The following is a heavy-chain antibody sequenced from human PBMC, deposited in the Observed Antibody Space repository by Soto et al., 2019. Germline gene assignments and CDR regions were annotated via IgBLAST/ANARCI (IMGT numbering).Heavy chain of an antibody. D-gene: IGHD3-10*01. CDR2: INQDGSQR. V-gene: IGHV3-7*01. Sequence: EVQLVDSGGGLVQPGGSLRLSCAASGFTFTGFWMAWVRQAPGTGLEWVANINQDGSQRYYMDSVKGRFTISRDNAEKSLYLQMNSLRAEDTAVYYCARTGDDYWGQGTLVTVSS. J-gene: IGHJ4*02. CDR1: GFTFTGFW. CDR3: ARTGDDY.